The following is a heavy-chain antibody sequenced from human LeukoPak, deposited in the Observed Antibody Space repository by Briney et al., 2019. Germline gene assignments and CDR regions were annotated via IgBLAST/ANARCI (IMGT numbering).Heavy chain of an antibody. V-gene: IGHV4-38-2*01. CDR2: IYHSGST. Sequence: PSETLSLTCAVSGYSISSGYYWGWIRQPPGKGLEWIGSIYHSGSTYYNPSLKSRVTISVDTSKNQSSLKLSSVTAADTAVYYCARVDIVVVPAAIDYWGQGTLVTVSS. CDR1: GYSISSGYY. D-gene: IGHD2-2*03. J-gene: IGHJ4*02. CDR3: ARVDIVVVPAAIDY.